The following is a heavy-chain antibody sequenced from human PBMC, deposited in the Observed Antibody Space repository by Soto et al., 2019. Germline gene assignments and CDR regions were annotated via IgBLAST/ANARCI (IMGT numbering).Heavy chain of an antibody. CDR3: AGRNENVPWLAFDY. CDR1: GGSVSSGDSY. D-gene: IGHD6-19*01. Sequence: QVQPQESGPGLVKPSQTLSLTCTVSGGSVSSGDSYWSWIRQPPGKGLEWIGYMYDRGSTYYNPSLKSRVTMSVDTSKNQLSLKLRSVTVADTAVYYCAGRNENVPWLAFDYWGQGALVTVSS. J-gene: IGHJ4*02. CDR2: MYDRGST. V-gene: IGHV4-30-4*01.